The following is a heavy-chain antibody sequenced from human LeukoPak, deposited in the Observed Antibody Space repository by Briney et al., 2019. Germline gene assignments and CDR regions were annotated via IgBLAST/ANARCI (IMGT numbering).Heavy chain of an antibody. V-gene: IGHV4-31*03. CDR2: IYYSGST. J-gene: IGHJ5*02. Sequence: PSQTLSLTCTVSGGTISSRGFYWSWIRQHPGKGLEWLGYIYYSGSTYYNPSLKSRVTISLDTSKNQFFLKLSSVTAEDTALYYCARGGSGGFNWFDPWGQGTLVTVSS. CDR3: ARGGSGGFNWFDP. CDR1: GGTISSRGFY. D-gene: IGHD3-10*01.